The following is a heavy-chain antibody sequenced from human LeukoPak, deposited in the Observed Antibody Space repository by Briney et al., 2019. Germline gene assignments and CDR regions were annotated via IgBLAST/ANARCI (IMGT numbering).Heavy chain of an antibody. CDR1: GYTFTNHD. V-gene: IGHV1-8*01. Sequence: GASVKVSCKTSGYTFTNHDINWVRQATGQGLEWMGWMNPNSGNTGYAQKFQGRVTMTRNTSISTAYMELSSLRSEDTAVYYCARPHCSSTDCHPPEWFDPWGQGTLVTASS. D-gene: IGHD2-2*01. CDR2: MNPNSGNT. J-gene: IGHJ5*02. CDR3: ARPHCSSTDCHPPEWFDP.